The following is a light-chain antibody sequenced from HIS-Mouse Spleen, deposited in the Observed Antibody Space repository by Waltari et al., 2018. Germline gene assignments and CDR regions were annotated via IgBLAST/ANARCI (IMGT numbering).Light chain of an antibody. V-gene: IGKV3-11*01. CDR1: QGVSSY. CDR3: QQRSNWPPT. Sequence: EIVLTQSPATLSLSPGERATLSCRASQGVSSYLAWYQQKPGQAPRLRIYDASNRATGIPARFSGSGSGTDFTLTISSLEPEDFAVYYCQQRSNWPPTFGQGTKLEIK. J-gene: IGKJ2*01. CDR2: DAS.